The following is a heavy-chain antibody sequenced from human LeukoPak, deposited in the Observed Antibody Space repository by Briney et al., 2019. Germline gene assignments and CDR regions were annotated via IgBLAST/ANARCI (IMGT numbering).Heavy chain of an antibody. CDR1: GFAFSSYA. J-gene: IGHJ4*02. D-gene: IGHD2-15*01. V-gene: IGHV3-23*01. CDR2: TSGSGGST. Sequence: GGSLRLSCAASGFAFSSYAMSWVRQAPGKGLEWVSGTSGSGGSTYYAGSVKGRFTISRDNSKNTLYLQMNSLRVEDTAVYYCAKNGGSQCYSHLDSWGQGTLVTVSS. CDR3: AKNGGSQCYSHLDS.